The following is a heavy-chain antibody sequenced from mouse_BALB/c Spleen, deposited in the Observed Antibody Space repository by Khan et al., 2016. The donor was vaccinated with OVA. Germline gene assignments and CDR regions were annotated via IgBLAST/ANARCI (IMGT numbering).Heavy chain of an antibody. J-gene: IGHJ4*01. V-gene: IGHV9-3-1*01. CDR3: AREERRAMDY. Sequence: QIQLVQSGPDLKKPGETLKLSCKASGYTFTNYEINWVKQAPGKGLKWMGCINTYTGDPTYADDFKGRFAFSLETSASTAYLQINNLKNEDTATXYCAREERRAMDYWGQGTSVTVSS. CDR2: INTYTGDP. CDR1: GYTFTNYE.